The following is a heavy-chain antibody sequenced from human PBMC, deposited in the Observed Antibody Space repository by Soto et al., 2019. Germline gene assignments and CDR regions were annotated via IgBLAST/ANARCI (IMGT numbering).Heavy chain of an antibody. Sequence: QVQLVQSGAEVKKPGASVKVSCKASGYTFTSYGISWVRQAPGQGLEWMGWISGYNGNTNYAQKVQGRVTMTTDTXTXSAYMELRSLRSDDTAVYYCARNAPRLRTYYYGMDVWGQGTTVTVSS. V-gene: IGHV1-18*01. CDR2: ISGYNGNT. CDR3: ARNAPRLRTYYYGMDV. J-gene: IGHJ6*02. D-gene: IGHD6-25*01. CDR1: GYTFTSYG.